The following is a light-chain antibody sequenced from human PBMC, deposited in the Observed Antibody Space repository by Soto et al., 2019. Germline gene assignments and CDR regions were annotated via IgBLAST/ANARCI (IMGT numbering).Light chain of an antibody. CDR2: GNS. V-gene: IGLV1-40*01. CDR1: SSNIGAGYD. J-gene: IGLJ3*02. CDR3: QSYDSSLSGSRV. Sequence: QPVLTQPPSVSGAPGQRVTISCTGSSSNIGAGYDVHWYQQLPGTAPKLLIYGNSNRPSGVPDRFSGSKSGTSASLAITGLQAEDEADYYCQSYDSSLSGSRVFGGGTKRTVL.